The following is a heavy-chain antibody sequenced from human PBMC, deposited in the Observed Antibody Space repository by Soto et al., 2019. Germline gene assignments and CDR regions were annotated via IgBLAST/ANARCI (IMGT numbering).Heavy chain of an antibody. D-gene: IGHD2-15*01. CDR3: ARDLCCGDSCYSGY. J-gene: IGHJ4*02. V-gene: IGHV3-21*01. Sequence: GGALRRYCADTGVTFRSYTIKWVRQAPGKGLEWVSSISTSSTYIYYEDSVKGRFTISRDNAKNSLYLQMSSLRADDTAVYYCARDLCCGDSCYSGYWGQGTLV. CDR1: GVTFRSYT. CDR2: ISTSSTYI.